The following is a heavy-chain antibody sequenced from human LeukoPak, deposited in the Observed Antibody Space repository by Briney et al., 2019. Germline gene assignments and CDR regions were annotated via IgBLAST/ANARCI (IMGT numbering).Heavy chain of an antibody. D-gene: IGHD3-10*01. Sequence: ASVKVSCKASGYTFTSHGISWVRQAPGQGLEWMGWISAYNGNTNYAQKLQGRVTMTTDTSTSTAYMELRSLRSDDTAVYYCARGHSVNYGSGSWEFDYWGQGTLVTVSS. J-gene: IGHJ4*02. CDR3: ARGHSVNYGSGSWEFDY. CDR1: GYTFTSHG. V-gene: IGHV1-18*01. CDR2: ISAYNGNT.